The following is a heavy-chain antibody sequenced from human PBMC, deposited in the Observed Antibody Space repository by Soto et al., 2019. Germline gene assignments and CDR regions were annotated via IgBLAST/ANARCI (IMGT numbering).Heavy chain of an antibody. CDR1: GLTFSSYS. CDR2: ISSSSHTI. V-gene: IGHV3-48*02. CDR3: ARDGDIVATIDLGYSYAYLAPQAFDI. D-gene: IGHD5-12*01. Sequence: GGSLRLSCAASGLTFSSYSMNWVRQAPGKGLEWVSYISSSSHTIYYADSVKGRFTISRDNAKNSLYLQVNSLRDEDTAVYYCARDGDIVATIDLGYSYAYLAPQAFDIWGQGTMVTVSS. J-gene: IGHJ3*02.